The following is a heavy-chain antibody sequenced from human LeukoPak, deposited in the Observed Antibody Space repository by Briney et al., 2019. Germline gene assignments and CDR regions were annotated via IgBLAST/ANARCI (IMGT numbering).Heavy chain of an antibody. J-gene: IGHJ4*02. Sequence: SETLSLTCAVYGGSFSGYYWSWIRQPPGKRLEWIGYIYYSGSTNYNPSLKSRVTISVDTSKNQFSLKLSSVTAADTAVYYCARQKRGPFNYYDTLAYFDYWGQGTLVTVSS. V-gene: IGHV4-59*08. CDR2: IYYSGST. CDR1: GGSFSGYY. CDR3: ARQKRGPFNYYDTLAYFDY. D-gene: IGHD3-22*01.